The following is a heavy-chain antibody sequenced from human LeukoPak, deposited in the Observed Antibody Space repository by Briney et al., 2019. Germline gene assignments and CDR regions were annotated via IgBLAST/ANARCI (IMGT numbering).Heavy chain of an antibody. J-gene: IGHJ4*02. CDR2: LYSGGST. V-gene: IGHV3-66*01. CDR1: EFTVSNND. D-gene: IGHD3-10*01. Sequence: TGGSLRLSCAASEFTVSNNDMTWVRQAPGKGLQWVSGLYSGGSTTYADSVKGRFSISRDNLKNTLYLQMNSLRAEDTAVYYCARAFQYGSGTYPYRLWGQGTLVTVSS. CDR3: ARAFQYGSGTYPYRL.